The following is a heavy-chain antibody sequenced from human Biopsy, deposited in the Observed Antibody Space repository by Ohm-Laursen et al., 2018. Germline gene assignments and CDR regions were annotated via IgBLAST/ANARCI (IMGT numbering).Heavy chain of an antibody. D-gene: IGHD1-26*01. Sequence: SLRLSCSASGFAFNLYEMNWVRQAPGKGMEWISYIYGGGSPVSYADSVKGRFTISRDNAQNSLYLHMNSLRVEDTAVYYCARLNSGTYDASDLWGQGTMVSVSS. CDR3: ARLNSGTYDASDL. CDR1: GFAFNLYE. V-gene: IGHV3-48*03. J-gene: IGHJ3*01. CDR2: IYGGGSPV.